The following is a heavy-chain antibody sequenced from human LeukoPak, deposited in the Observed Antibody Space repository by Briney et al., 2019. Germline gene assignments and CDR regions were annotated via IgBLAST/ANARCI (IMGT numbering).Heavy chain of an antibody. D-gene: IGHD5-18*01. J-gene: IGHJ4*02. CDR2: ISDDGSNK. CDR1: GFTFSSYV. Sequence: GESLRLSCAASGFTFSSYVMYWARQAPGKGLEWVAVISDDGSNKFYADSVKGRSTISRDNSKNTLYLQMNSLRGEDTAVYYCAKDSYTGYSYGSFDYWGQGTLVTVSS. V-gene: IGHV3-30*07. CDR3: AKDSYTGYSYGSFDY.